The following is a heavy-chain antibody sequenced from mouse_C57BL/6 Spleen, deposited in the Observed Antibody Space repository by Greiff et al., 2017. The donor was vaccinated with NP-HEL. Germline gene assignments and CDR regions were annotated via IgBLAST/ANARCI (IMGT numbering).Heavy chain of an antibody. D-gene: IGHD2-5*01. J-gene: IGHJ4*01. CDR1: GFSLSTFGMG. CDR2: IWWDDDT. CDR3: ARYSNYEDYAMDY. Sequence: QVTLKESGPGILQPSQTLSLTCSFSGFSLSTFGMGVGWIRQPSGLGLEWLAHIWWDDDTYYNPALKSRLTISKATSKKQVFLKIANVDTADTATYYCARYSNYEDYAMDYWGQGTSVTVSS. V-gene: IGHV8-8*01.